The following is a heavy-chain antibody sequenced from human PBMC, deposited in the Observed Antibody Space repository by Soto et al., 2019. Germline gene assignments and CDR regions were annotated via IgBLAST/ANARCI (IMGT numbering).Heavy chain of an antibody. Sequence: GSLRLYCPASVFTFSSYAMSWVRQAPGKGLEWVSAISGSGGSTYYADSVKGRFTISRDNSKNTLYLQMNSLRAEDTAVYYCAKDGVMVRGVIPNYYGMDVWGQGTTVTVS. CDR1: VFTFSSYA. J-gene: IGHJ6*02. CDR3: AKDGVMVRGVIPNYYGMDV. V-gene: IGHV3-23*01. D-gene: IGHD3-10*01. CDR2: ISGSGGST.